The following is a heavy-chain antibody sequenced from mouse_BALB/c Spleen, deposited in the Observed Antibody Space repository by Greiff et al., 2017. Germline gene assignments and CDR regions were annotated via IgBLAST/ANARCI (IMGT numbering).Heavy chain of an antibody. CDR1: GYSITSDYA. Sequence: VQLQQSGPGLVKPSQSLSLTCTVTGYSITSDYAWNWIRQFPGNKLEWMGYISYSGSTSYNPSLKSRISITRDTSKNQFFLQLNSVTTEDTATYYCARLVFYLDYWGQGTTLTVSS. D-gene: IGHD1-1*02. CDR3: ARLVFYLDY. V-gene: IGHV3-2*02. J-gene: IGHJ2*01. CDR2: ISYSGST.